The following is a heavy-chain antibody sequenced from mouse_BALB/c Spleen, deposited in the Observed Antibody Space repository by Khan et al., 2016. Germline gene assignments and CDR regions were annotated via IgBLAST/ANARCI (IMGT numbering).Heavy chain of an antibody. CDR2: INTYIGDS. Sequence: QVQLQQSGPELKKPGKTVKISCKASGYTFTNYGMNWVKQAPGKGLKWIGWINTYIGDSTYADDFKGRFAFSLETSSNTAYLQLHNLTTEDTATFFCARYRYYCGRSRDFDVWGAGTTVTVSS. CDR1: GYTFTNYG. J-gene: IGHJ1*01. D-gene: IGHD1-1*01. V-gene: IGHV9-3-1*01. CDR3: ARYRYYCGRSRDFDV.